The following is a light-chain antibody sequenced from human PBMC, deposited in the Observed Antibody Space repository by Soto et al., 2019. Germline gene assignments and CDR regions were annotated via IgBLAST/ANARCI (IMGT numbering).Light chain of an antibody. Sequence: IVLTQSPGTLSLSPGERVTLSCRASQSVSSSSLAWYQQKPGQAPRLPIYGASSRATGIPDRFSGSGSGTDFTLTISRMEPEDFAVYFCQQYGSAPRTFGQGTKVDIK. V-gene: IGKV3-20*01. CDR1: QSVSSSS. CDR3: QQYGSAPRT. J-gene: IGKJ1*01. CDR2: GAS.